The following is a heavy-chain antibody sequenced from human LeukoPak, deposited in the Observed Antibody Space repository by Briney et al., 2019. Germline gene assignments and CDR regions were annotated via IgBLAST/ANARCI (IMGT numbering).Heavy chain of an antibody. J-gene: IGHJ3*02. Sequence: GSLRLSCAASGFTFSVYTIHWVRQAPGKGLEWVAVMSSDGSNKYYADCVKGRFTISRDNSRNTMYLQMNSLRAEDTAVYYCARALSSGWSHAFDIWGQGTMVTVSS. D-gene: IGHD6-19*01. CDR2: MSSDGSNK. V-gene: IGHV3-30-3*01. CDR1: GFTFSVYT. CDR3: ARALSSGWSHAFDI.